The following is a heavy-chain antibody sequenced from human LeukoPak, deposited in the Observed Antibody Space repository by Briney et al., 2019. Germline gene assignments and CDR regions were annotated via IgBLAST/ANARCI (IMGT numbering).Heavy chain of an antibody. CDR3: ARDKDRKGRDYYYYGMDV. J-gene: IGHJ6*02. CDR1: GFTFSSYW. V-gene: IGHV3-7*01. Sequence: GGSLRLSCAASGFTFSSYWMSWVRQAPGKGLEWVANIKQDGSEKYYVDSVKGRFTISRDNAKNSLYLQMNSLRAEDTAVYYCARDKDRKGRDYYYYGMDVWGQGATVTVSS. D-gene: IGHD1-14*01. CDR2: IKQDGSEK.